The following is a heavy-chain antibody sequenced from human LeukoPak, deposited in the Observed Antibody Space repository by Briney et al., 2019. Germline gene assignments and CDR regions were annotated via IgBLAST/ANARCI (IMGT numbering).Heavy chain of an antibody. D-gene: IGHD2-15*01. Sequence: GGSLRLSCAASGFTFSSYGMHWVRQAPGKGLEWVAVISYDGSNKYYADSVKGRFTISRDNSKNTLYLQMNSLRAEDTAVYYCAKDSAAAHWGQGTLSPSPQ. CDR1: GFTFSSYG. CDR2: ISYDGSNK. V-gene: IGHV3-30*18. CDR3: AKDSAAAH. J-gene: IGHJ4*02.